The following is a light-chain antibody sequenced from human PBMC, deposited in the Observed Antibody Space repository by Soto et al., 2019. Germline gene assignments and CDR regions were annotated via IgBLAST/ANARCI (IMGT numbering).Light chain of an antibody. CDR1: QSISSY. V-gene: IGKV1-39*01. Sequence: DIQMTQSPSSLSASVGDRVTITCRASQSISSYLNRYEQKPGKAPKLLIYAASSLQSGVPSRFSGSGSWTAFTGTISSLQTEDFATYDCQQSYSTPPAFGQGTKLEIK. J-gene: IGKJ2*01. CDR3: QQSYSTPPA. CDR2: AAS.